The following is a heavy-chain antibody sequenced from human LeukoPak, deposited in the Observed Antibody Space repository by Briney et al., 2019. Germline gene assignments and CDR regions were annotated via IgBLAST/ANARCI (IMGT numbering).Heavy chain of an antibody. D-gene: IGHD6-13*01. CDR2: ISSSSSTK. CDR3: GRTTAGSGNWFDP. V-gene: IGHV3-48*01. CDR1: GFTFSSYS. J-gene: IGHJ5*02. Sequence: PGGSLRLSCAASGFTFSSYSMTWVRQAPGKGLEWVSYISSSSSTKYYADSVKGRFTISRDNAKNSLYLQMNSLRAEDTAVYYCGRTTAGSGNWFDPWGQGTLVTVSP.